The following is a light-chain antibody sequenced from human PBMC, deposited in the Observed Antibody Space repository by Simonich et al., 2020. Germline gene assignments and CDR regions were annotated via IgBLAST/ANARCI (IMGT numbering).Light chain of an antibody. CDR1: QIVSSSY. J-gene: IGKJ4*01. CDR2: DAS. V-gene: IGKV3D-20*01. Sequence: EIVLTPSPGTLSLSPGARPTLSCRASQIVSSSYLACYHQKPVLAPRLLIYDASCKATGTPDTCSGSGSGTDFTLTISRLEPEDFAVYYCQQYGSSPPLTFGGGTKVEIK. CDR3: QQYGSSPPLT.